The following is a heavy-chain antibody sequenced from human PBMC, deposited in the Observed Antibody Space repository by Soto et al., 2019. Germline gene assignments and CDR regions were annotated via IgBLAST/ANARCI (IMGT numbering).Heavy chain of an antibody. V-gene: IGHV1-8*01. CDR3: AVLRFLEWSVAFDP. CDR1: GYTFTSYD. CDR2: MNPNSGNT. D-gene: IGHD3-3*01. Sequence: ASVKVSCKASGYTFTSYDINWVRQATGQGLEWMGWMNPNSGNTGYAQKFQGRVTMTRNTSISTAYMELSSLRSEDTAVYYCAVLRFLEWSVAFDPWGQGTLVTVSS. J-gene: IGHJ5*02.